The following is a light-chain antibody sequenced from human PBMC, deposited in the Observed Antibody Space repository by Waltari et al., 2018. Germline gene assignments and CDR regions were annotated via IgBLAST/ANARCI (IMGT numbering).Light chain of an antibody. CDR3: QRYGASALT. J-gene: IGKJ4*01. CDR1: QTIDNNY. CDR2: GAS. Sequence: EVVLTQPPGTLTLPPGERATLSCRASQTIDNNYLAWYHQKPGPPPRLLIYGASNGAAATPRRFSGSGSGTDFTLTISRLEPEDFAVYYCQRYGASALTFGGGTRVEVK. V-gene: IGKV3-20*01.